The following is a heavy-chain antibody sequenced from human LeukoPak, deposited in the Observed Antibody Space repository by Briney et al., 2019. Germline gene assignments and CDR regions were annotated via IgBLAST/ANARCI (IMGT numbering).Heavy chain of an antibody. V-gene: IGHV5-51*06. CDR2: IYPGDSDT. J-gene: IGHJ4*02. Sequence: GDSLKISCQGCGYSFTDYWIGWVRQMPGKGLEWMGIIYPGDSDTRYSPSFRGHVTISADNSISTASLQWIRLEASDTAVYYCARAPTSLSNPYDFEYWGQGTLVTVSS. D-gene: IGHD4-11*01. CDR1: GYSFTDYW. CDR3: ARAPTSLSNPYDFEY.